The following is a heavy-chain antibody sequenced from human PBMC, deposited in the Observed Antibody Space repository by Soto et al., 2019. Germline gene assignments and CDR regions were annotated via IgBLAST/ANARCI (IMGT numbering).Heavy chain of an antibody. V-gene: IGHV3-23*01. Sequence: GGSLRLSCAASGFTFNSYAMSWVRQAPGKGLEWVSAISGGGGSTYYADSVKGRFTISRDNSKNTLYLQMNSLRAEDTAVYYCAKDVVAAKRRCYFDYWGQGTLVTVSS. J-gene: IGHJ4*02. CDR2: ISGGGGST. CDR1: GFTFNSYA. CDR3: AKDVVAAKRRCYFDY. D-gene: IGHD2-15*01.